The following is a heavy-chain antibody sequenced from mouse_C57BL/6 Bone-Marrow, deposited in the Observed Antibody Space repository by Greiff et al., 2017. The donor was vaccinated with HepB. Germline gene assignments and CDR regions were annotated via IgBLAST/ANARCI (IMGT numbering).Heavy chain of an antibody. CDR1: GYTFTDYE. CDR2: IDPETGGT. Sequence: VKLMESGAELVRPGASVTLSCKASGYTFTDYEMHWVKQTPVQGLEWIGAIDPETGGTAYNQKFKGKDILTADKSSSTAYMELRSLTSEDSAVYYCTRDSYYYAMDYWGQGTSVTVSS. CDR3: TRDSYYYAMDY. J-gene: IGHJ4*01. D-gene: IGHD2-12*01. V-gene: IGHV1-15*01.